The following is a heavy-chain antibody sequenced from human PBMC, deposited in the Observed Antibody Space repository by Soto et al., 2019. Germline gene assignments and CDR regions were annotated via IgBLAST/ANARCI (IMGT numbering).Heavy chain of an antibody. CDR2: IYYSGST. D-gene: IGHD3-9*01. V-gene: IGHV4-59*01. CDR3: ARDGNYDGILTGYHPPTN. J-gene: IGHJ4*02. Sequence: SETLSLTCTVSGGSISRYYWCWIRQPPGKGLEWIGYIYYSGSTNYNPSLKSRVTISVDTSKNQFSLTLSSVTAADTAVYYCARDGNYDGILTGYHPPTNWGQGTLGTVSS. CDR1: GGSISRYY.